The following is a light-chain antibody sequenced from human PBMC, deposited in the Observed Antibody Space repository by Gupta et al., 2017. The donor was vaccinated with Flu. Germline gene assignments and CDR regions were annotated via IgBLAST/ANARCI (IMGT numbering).Light chain of an antibody. CDR2: GAS. V-gene: IGKV3-20*01. J-gene: IGKJ4*01. Sequence: GTLALAPGERASRSCRASQSVRDNFLAWHQLKPGQAPRRLIYGASSRATGIPDRFRGRGYGTEFNLTITTLEPEDFAVYYCQQYGGLPLTFGGGTKVEIK. CDR3: QQYGGLPLT. CDR1: QSVRDNF.